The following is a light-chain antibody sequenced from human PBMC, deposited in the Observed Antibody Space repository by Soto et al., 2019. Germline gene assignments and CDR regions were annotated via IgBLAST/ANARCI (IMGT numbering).Light chain of an antibody. CDR3: QQYENYWT. CDR2: DAS. CDR1: QSISSW. V-gene: IGKV1-5*01. J-gene: IGKJ1*01. Sequence: DMQLTQSHSTLSAPEGDRVTLTCRASQSISSWLAWYQRKPGKAPKLLIYDASNLDSGVPSRFSGSGSGTEFSLTISNLQPDDCATYYCQQYENYWTFGQGTKVDI.